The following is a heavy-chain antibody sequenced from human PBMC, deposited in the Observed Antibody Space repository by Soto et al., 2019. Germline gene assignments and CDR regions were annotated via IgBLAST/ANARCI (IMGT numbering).Heavy chain of an antibody. Sequence: HPGGSLRLSCAASGFPFSAFAMNWVRQAPGKGLQWVSGIGGSGASIFYTDSVKGRSTISRDNSKSTLYLQMNNVRAEDTAVYFCARSLRPLSWFDPWGQGALVTVSS. CDR2: IGGSGASI. V-gene: IGHV3-23*01. J-gene: IGHJ5*02. CDR3: ARSLRPLSWFDP. D-gene: IGHD3-10*01. CDR1: GFPFSAFA.